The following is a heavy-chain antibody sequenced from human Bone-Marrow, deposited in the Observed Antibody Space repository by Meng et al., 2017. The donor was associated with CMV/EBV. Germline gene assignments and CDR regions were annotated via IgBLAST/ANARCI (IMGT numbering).Heavy chain of an antibody. CDR3: ARDVRDRYDP. CDR1: GGSVSSDIYY. CDR2: INYSGST. V-gene: IGHV4-61*01. J-gene: IGHJ5*02. Sequence: GSLRLSCTVSGGSVSSDIYYWSWIRQSPGKGLEWIGYINYSGSTNYNPSLKSRVTISVDTSKNQFSLKLRSVTAADTAVYYCARDVRDRYDPCGQET.